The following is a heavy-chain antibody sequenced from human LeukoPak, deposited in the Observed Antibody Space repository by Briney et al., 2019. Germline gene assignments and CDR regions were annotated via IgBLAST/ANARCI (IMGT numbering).Heavy chain of an antibody. J-gene: IGHJ4*02. Sequence: EASVKVSCKASGYTFTSYYMHLVRQAPGHGLEWMGIINPSGGSTSYAQKFQGRVTMTRDTSTSTVYMELSSLRSEDTAVYYCARPLHPQYSLDAYYFDYWGQGTLVTVSS. CDR2: INPSGGST. CDR3: ARPLHPQYSLDAYYFDY. CDR1: GYTFTSYY. V-gene: IGHV1-46*01. D-gene: IGHD5-18*01.